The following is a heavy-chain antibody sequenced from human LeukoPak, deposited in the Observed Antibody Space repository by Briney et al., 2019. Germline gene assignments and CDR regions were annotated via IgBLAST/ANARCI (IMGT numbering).Heavy chain of an antibody. CDR1: GFTFSDYY. V-gene: IGHV3-23*01. CDR3: AKQQLNRVYFDF. Sequence: GGSLRLSCAASGFTFSDYYMTWIRQAPGKGLEWVSSVSDSGDSTYYADSVKGRFTISRDNSKNTLYLQMNGLRAEDTAVYYCAKQQLNRVYFDFWGQGTLVSVSS. D-gene: IGHD1-1*01. J-gene: IGHJ4*02. CDR2: VSDSGDST.